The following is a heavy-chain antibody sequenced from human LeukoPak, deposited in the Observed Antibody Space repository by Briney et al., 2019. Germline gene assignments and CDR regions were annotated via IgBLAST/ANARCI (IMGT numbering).Heavy chain of an antibody. D-gene: IGHD3-22*01. Sequence: ASVPVPHKASGYTFTSYYKHWVRQAPGQGLEWMGIINPAGGSTTYAQKFQGSRLTLTRDTSTSTVYMELSSLRSEDTAVYYCARGRGVHDSHTDDYFDYWGEGSPVTVSS. CDR3: ARGRGVHDSHTDDYFDY. V-gene: IGHV1-46*01. CDR2: INPAGGST. J-gene: IGHJ4*02. CDR1: GYTFTSYY.